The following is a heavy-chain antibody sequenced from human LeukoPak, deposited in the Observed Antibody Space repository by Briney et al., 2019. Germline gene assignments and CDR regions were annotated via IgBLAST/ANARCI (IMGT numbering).Heavy chain of an antibody. CDR3: AREIRYYDILTGYYKRYFDL. D-gene: IGHD3-9*01. CDR1: GGSISSYY. J-gene: IGHJ2*01. V-gene: IGHV4-59*12. Sequence: SETLSLTCTVSGGSISSYYWSWIRQPPGKGLEWIGYIYYSGSTNYNPSLKSRVTMSVDTSKNQFSLKLSSVTAADTAVYYCAREIRYYDILTGYYKRYFDLWGRGTLVTVSS. CDR2: IYYSGST.